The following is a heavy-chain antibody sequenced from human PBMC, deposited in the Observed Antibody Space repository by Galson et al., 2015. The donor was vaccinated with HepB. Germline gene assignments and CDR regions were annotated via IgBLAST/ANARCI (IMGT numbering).Heavy chain of an antibody. V-gene: IGHV3-30-3*01. D-gene: IGHD3-3*01. CDR3: AREYYDFWSGYYLNWFDP. CDR1: GFTFSSYA. Sequence: SLRLSCAASGFTFSSYAMHWVRQAPGKGLEWVAVISYDGSNKYYADSVKGRFTISRDNSKNTLYLQMNSLRAEDTAVYYCAREYYDFWSGYYLNWFDPWGQGTLVTVSS. CDR2: ISYDGSNK. J-gene: IGHJ5*02.